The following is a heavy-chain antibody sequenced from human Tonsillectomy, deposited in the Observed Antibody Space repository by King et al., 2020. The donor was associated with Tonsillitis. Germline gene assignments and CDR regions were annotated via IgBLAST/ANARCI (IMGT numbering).Heavy chain of an antibody. D-gene: IGHD3-22*01. V-gene: IGHV3-23*03. Sequence: VQLVESGGGLVQPGGSLRLSCAASGFTFSSYAMSWVRQAPGKGLEWVSVIYSGSSATYYADSVKGRFTISRDNSKNTLYLQMNSLRAEDTAVYYCAKTPFYYDSSGPYFDYWGQGTLITGSS. J-gene: IGHJ4*02. CDR3: AKTPFYYDSSGPYFDY. CDR2: IYSGSSAT. CDR1: GFTFSSYA.